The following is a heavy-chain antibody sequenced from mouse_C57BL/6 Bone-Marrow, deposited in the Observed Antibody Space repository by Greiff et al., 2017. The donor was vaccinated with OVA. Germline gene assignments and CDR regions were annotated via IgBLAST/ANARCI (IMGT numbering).Heavy chain of an antibody. D-gene: IGHD2-3*01. CDR1: GFTFSSYG. J-gene: IGHJ2*01. CDR3: ARRHDGYFDY. V-gene: IGHV5-6*02. CDR2: ISSGGSYT. Sequence: EVKLLESGGDLVKPGGSLKLSCAASGFTFSSYGMSWVRQTPDKRLEWVATISSGGSYTYYPASVKGRFTISRDNAKNTLYLQMSSLKSEDTAMYYCARRHDGYFDYWGQGTTLTVSS.